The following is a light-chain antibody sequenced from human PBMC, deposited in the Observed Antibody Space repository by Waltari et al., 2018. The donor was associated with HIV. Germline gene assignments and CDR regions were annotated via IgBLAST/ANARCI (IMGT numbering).Light chain of an antibody. J-gene: IGLJ2*01. V-gene: IGLV1-47*01. CDR1: SSNIGSNY. CDR2: RNN. CDR3: AAWDDSLSGLVV. Sequence: QSVLTQPPSASGTPGQRVTISCSGRSSNIGSNYVTWYQQLPGTAPKLLIYRNNQRPSGVPDRFSGSKSGTSASLAISGLRSEDEADYYCAAWDDSLSGLVVFGGGTKLTVL.